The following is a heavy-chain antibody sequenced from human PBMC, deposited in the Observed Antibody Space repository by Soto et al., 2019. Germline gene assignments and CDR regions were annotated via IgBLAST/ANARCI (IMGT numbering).Heavy chain of an antibody. D-gene: IGHD2-2*02. J-gene: IGHJ4*02. Sequence: PGGSLRLSCAASGFTFSSYSMNWVRQAPGKGLEWVSAISGSGGSTYYADSVKGRFTISRDNSKNTLYLQMNSLRAEDTAVYYCARVHTGANDYWGQGTLVTVSS. V-gene: IGHV3-23*01. CDR1: GFTFSSYS. CDR3: ARVHTGANDY. CDR2: ISGSGGST.